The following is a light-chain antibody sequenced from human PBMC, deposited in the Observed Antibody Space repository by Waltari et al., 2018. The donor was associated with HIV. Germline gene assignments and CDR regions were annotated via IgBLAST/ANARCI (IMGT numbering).Light chain of an antibody. Sequence: IQMTQSPSSLSASIGDRVTITCRASQGISTYLAWYEQSPGKAPKLLIYYASSLQSVVPSRFGGRISGTDFTLYISSLQPEDVATYYCQQYHSAPLPFGGGTKVEIK. J-gene: IGKJ4*01. CDR2: YAS. CDR3: QQYHSAPLP. V-gene: IGKV1-27*01. CDR1: QGISTY.